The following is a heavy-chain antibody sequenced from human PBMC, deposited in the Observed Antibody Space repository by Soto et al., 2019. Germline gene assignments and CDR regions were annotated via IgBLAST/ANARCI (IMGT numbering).Heavy chain of an antibody. V-gene: IGHV1-18*01. CDR3: ARGHPSLKEMVITEIDT. D-gene: IGHD3-22*01. J-gene: IGHJ5*02. CDR2: ISAYNGNT. CDR1: GDTCHSYG. Sequence: ATVEVSCKVSGDTCHSYGITWVGQAPGQGPEWMGWISAYNGNTNYAQKLQGRVTMTTDTSTSTAYMELRSLRSDDTAVYYCARGHPSLKEMVITEIDTCCQGTLVTISS.